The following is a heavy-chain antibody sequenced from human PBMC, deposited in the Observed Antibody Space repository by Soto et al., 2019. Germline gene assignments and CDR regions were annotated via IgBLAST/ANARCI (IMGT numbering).Heavy chain of an antibody. D-gene: IGHD3-9*01. V-gene: IGHV4-28*01. CDR2: IYYSGTT. CDR3: ARSYYDILTGYYFDY. J-gene: IGHJ4*02. CDR1: GYSISSSNW. Sequence: SETLSLTCAVSGYSISSSNWWGWIRQPPGKGLEWIGYIYYSGTTYYNPSLKSRVTISVDTSKNQFSLKLSSVTAADTAVYYCARSYYDILTGYYFDYWGQGTLVTVSS.